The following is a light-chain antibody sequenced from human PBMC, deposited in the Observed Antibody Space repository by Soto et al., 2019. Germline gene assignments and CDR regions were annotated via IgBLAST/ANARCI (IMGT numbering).Light chain of an antibody. CDR3: QQLNVNLL. J-gene: IGKJ2*01. CDR2: AAS. Sequence: IQLNQSPSSLSASIGDRVTITCRASQDIASYLAWYQQKPGNAPKLLIYAASTLHSGVPSRFSGSGSGTDFTLTISSLQPEDFVTYYCQQLNVNLLFGQGTKVDIK. CDR1: QDIASY. V-gene: IGKV1-9*01.